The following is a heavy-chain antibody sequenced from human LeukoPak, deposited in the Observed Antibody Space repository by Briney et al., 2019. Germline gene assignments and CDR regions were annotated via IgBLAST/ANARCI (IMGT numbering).Heavy chain of an antibody. Sequence: GRSLRLSCAASRFTFNDHAMYWVRQAPGKGLEWVSGINWNSDNIGYADSVKGRFTISRDDAKKSLFLQMNSLRTEDTALYYCARASYYYDTTGLGAVDIWGQGTMVTVSS. V-gene: IGHV3-9*01. CDR2: INWNSDNI. CDR1: RFTFNDHA. D-gene: IGHD3-22*01. J-gene: IGHJ3*02. CDR3: ARASYYYDTTGLGAVDI.